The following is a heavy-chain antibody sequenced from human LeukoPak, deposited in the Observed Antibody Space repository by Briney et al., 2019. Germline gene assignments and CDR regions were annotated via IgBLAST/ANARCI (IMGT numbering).Heavy chain of an antibody. CDR2: IYYGGST. Sequence: SKTLSLTCTVSGGSISSSDYYWGWIRQPPGKGLEWIGSIYYGGSTYYNPSLKSRVTISVDTSMNQFSLKLSFVTTADTAMYYCARALGYCSGGSCTRGYNWFDPWGQGTLVTVPS. D-gene: IGHD2-15*01. CDR1: GGSISSSDYY. CDR3: ARALGYCSGGSCTRGYNWFDP. V-gene: IGHV4-39*01. J-gene: IGHJ5*02.